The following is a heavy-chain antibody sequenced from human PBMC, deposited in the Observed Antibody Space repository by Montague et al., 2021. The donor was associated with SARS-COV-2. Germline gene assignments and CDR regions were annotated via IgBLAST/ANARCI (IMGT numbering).Heavy chain of an antibody. CDR2: MYYSGST. V-gene: IGHV4-39*07. D-gene: IGHD3-10*01. Sequence: SETLSLTCTVSGGSISSSNYYCGWIRQPPGKGLEWIGNMYYSGSTYYNPSLNSRVTISIDTSKNQFSLKLSSVTAADTAVYYCARDDIVLQGVTKGMDVWGQGTTVTVSS. CDR1: GGSISSSNYY. J-gene: IGHJ6*02. CDR3: ARDDIVLQGVTKGMDV.